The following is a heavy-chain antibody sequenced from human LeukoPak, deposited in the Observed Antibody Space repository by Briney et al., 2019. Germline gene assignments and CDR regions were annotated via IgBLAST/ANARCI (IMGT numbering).Heavy chain of an antibody. CDR1: RYSFTSYW. CDR3: ARTNVGQQLVLVNWFDP. D-gene: IGHD6-13*01. CDR2: IDPSDSYT. Sequence: GESLKISCKGSRYSFTSYWISWVRQMPGKGLEWMGRIDPSDSYTNYSPSFQGHVTISADKSISTAYLQWSSLKASDTAMYYCARTNVGQQLVLVNWFDPWGQGTLVTVSS. J-gene: IGHJ5*02. V-gene: IGHV5-10-1*01.